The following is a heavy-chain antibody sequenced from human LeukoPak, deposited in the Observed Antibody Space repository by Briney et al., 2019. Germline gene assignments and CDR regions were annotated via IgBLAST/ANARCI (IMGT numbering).Heavy chain of an antibody. V-gene: IGHV4-39*07. CDR2: IYYSGST. CDR1: GGSISSSSYY. CDR3: ARGNFDWSLGAFDI. D-gene: IGHD3-9*01. Sequence: SETLSLTCTVSGGSISSSSYYWGWIRQPPGKGLEWIGSIYYSGSTNYNPSLKSRVTISVDTSKNQFSLKLSSVTAADTAVYYCARGNFDWSLGAFDIWGQGTMVTLSS. J-gene: IGHJ3*02.